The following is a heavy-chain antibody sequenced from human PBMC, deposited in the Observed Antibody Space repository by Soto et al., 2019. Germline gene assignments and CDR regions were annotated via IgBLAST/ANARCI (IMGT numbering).Heavy chain of an antibody. CDR3: ARGRSSATIFGVVIIPVYYFDY. CDR1: GGSISSGGYY. J-gene: IGHJ4*02. V-gene: IGHV4-31*03. Sequence: SETLSLTCTVSGGSISSGGYYWSWIRQHPGKGLEWIGYIYYSGSTYYNPSLKSRVTISVDTSKNQFSLKLSSVTAADTAVYYCARGRSSATIFGVVIIPVYYFDYWGQGTLVTVSS. CDR2: IYYSGST. D-gene: IGHD3-3*01.